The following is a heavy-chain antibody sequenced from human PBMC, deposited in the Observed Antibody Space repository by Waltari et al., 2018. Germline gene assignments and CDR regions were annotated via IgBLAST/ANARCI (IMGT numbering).Heavy chain of an antibody. CDR3: ATSDY. V-gene: IGHV3-21*01. J-gene: IGHJ4*02. CDR2: ISSSSSYI. Sequence: EVQRVESGGGLVKSVGSLRLYCAASGFTFRSYSMNWVRQAPGKGLEGVLSISSSSSYIYYADSVKGRFTISRDNAKNSLYLQRNSLRAEDTAVFYCATSDYCGQGSLVTVSS. CDR1: GFTFRSYS.